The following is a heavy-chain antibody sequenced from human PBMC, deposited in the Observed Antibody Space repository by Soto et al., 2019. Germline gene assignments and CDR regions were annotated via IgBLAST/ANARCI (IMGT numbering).Heavy chain of an antibody. CDR2: IKSKTDGGTT. CDR1: GFTFSNAW. CDR3: TALGLYGRLDP. Sequence: EVQLVESGGGLVKPGGSLRLSCAASGFTFSNAWMNWVRQAPGKGLEWVGRIKSKTDGGTTDYAAPVKGRFTISRDDSKDTLYRQMSSVKTEDTGVDCCTALGLYGRLDPWGEGTLVTVSS. D-gene: IGHD4-17*01. J-gene: IGHJ5*02. V-gene: IGHV3-15*07.